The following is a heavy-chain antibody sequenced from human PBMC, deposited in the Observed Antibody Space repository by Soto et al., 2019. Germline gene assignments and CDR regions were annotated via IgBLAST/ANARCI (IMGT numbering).Heavy chain of an antibody. J-gene: IGHJ6*02. CDR2: ISGSGGGT. CDR3: AKVLGAVAVVYYYYGMDV. V-gene: IGHV3-23*01. Sequence: HPGGSLRLSCAASGFTFSSYAMNWVRQAPGKGLECVSAISGSGGGTYYADSVKGRFTISRDNSKHTLYLQMNSLRAEDTALYYCAKVLGAVAVVYYYYGMDVWGQGTTVTVSS. D-gene: IGHD6-19*01. CDR1: GFTFSSYA.